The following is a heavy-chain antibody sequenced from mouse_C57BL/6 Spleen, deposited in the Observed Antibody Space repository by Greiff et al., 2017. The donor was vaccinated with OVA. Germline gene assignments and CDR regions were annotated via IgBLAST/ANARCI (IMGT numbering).Heavy chain of an antibody. J-gene: IGHJ3*01. CDR3: TRQLRPGWFAY. V-gene: IGHV6-6*01. D-gene: IGHD3-2*02. CDR1: GFTFSDAW. CDR2: IRNKANNHAT. Sequence: EVHLVESGGGLVQPGGSMKLSCAASGFTFSDAWMDWVRQSPEKGLEWVAEIRNKANNHATYYAESVKGRFTISRDDSKSSVYLQMNSLRAEDTGIYYCTRQLRPGWFAYWGQGTLVTVSA.